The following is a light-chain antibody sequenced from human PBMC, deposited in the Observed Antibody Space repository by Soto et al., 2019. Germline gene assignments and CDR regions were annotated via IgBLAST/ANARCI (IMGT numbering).Light chain of an antibody. J-gene: IGKJ1*01. CDR3: HQTYNSPQT. CDR2: SVS. CDR1: QNISRF. V-gene: IGKV1-39*01. Sequence: DIQMTQSPSSLSASVGDRVYITCRSSQNISRFLNWYQQKQGSAPNLLIYSVSKLQVGVPSRFSGSGFGTDFTLTISSLQPADFATYFCHQTYNSPQTFGQGTKVEVK.